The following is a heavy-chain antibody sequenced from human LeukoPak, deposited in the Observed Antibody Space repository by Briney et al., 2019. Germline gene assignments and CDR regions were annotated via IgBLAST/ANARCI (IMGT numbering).Heavy chain of an antibody. Sequence: PSETLSLTCAVSGGSFSGHYWSWIRQPPGKGLEWIGEINHSGSTNYNPSLKSRVTISVDTSKNQFSLKLSSVTAADTAVYYCARAGLYYDYVWGSYRRDYFDYWGQGTLVTVSS. D-gene: IGHD3-16*02. J-gene: IGHJ4*02. CDR2: INHSGST. CDR1: GGSFSGHY. V-gene: IGHV4-34*01. CDR3: ARAGLYYDYVWGSYRRDYFDY.